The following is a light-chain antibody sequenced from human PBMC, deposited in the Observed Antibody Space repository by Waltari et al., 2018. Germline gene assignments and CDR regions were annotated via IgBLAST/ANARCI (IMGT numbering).Light chain of an antibody. CDR1: SSDVGTYDV. CDR3: CSYSSTFIPVI. V-gene: IGLV2-23*01. J-gene: IGLJ2*01. CDR2: EDT. Sequence: QSALTQPASVSGSPGQSITISCTGTSSDVGTYDVVSWYQQHPGKVPKLIIHEDTKRPSGFSDRFSGSKSGNVASLTISGLQAEDEADYYCCSYSSTFIPVIFGGGTKVTVL.